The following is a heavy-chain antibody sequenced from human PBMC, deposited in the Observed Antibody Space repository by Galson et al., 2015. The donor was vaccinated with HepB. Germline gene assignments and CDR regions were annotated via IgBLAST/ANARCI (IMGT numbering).Heavy chain of an antibody. Sequence: SLRLSCAASGFTFSSYGMHWVRQAPGKGLEWVAVISYDGSNKYYADSVKGRFTISRDNSKNTLYLQMNSLRAEDTAVYYCAKDGITIFGVVIIGPLDYWGQGTLVTVSS. V-gene: IGHV3-30*18. CDR3: AKDGITIFGVVIIGPLDY. CDR2: ISYDGSNK. D-gene: IGHD3-3*01. CDR1: GFTFSSYG. J-gene: IGHJ4*02.